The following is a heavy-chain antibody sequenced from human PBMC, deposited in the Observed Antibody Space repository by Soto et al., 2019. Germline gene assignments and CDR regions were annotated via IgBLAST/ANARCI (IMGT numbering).Heavy chain of an antibody. CDR3: ARQKGPRRDSSSSNWFDP. J-gene: IGHJ5*02. CDR1: GYTFTGYY. CDR2: INPNSGGT. V-gene: IGHV1-2*02. Sequence: GASVKVSCKASGYTFTGYYMHWVRQAPGQGLEWMGWINPNSGGTNYAQKFQGRVTMTRDTSISTAYMELSRLRSDDTAVYYCARQKGPRRDSSSSNWFDPWGQGTLVTVPS. D-gene: IGHD6-6*01.